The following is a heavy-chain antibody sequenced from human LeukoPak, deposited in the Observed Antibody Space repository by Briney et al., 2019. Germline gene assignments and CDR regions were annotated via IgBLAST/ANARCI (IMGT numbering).Heavy chain of an antibody. Sequence: SETLSLTCTVSGGSISTYYWTWIRQPAGKGLEWIGRIYINGNTNYNPSLKSRVTMSVDTSKNQFSLKPSSVTAADTAVYYCARYSGSYSDWGQGTLVTVSS. CDR1: GGSISTYY. CDR3: ARYSGSYSD. CDR2: IYINGNT. J-gene: IGHJ4*02. D-gene: IGHD1-26*01. V-gene: IGHV4-4*07.